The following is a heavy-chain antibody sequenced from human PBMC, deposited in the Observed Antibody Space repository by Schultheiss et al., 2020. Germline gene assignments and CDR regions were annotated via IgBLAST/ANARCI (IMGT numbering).Heavy chain of an antibody. V-gene: IGHV4-61*08. Sequence: SETLSLTCAVSGGSISSGGYSWSWIRQHPGKGLEWIGRIYTSGSTNYNPSLKSRVTISGDTSKNQFSLKLSSVTAADTAVYYCARVFDDSSGYHPLWYFDLWGRGTLVTGSS. J-gene: IGHJ2*01. CDR3: ARVFDDSSGYHPLWYFDL. CDR2: IYTSGST. CDR1: GGSISSGGYS. D-gene: IGHD3-22*01.